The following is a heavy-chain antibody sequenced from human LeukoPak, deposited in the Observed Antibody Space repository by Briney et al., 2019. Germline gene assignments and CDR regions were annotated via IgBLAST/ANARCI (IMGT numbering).Heavy chain of an antibody. D-gene: IGHD1-20*01. V-gene: IGHV3-15*07. CDR3: STLTSRGLSDS. CDR2: IKSKADGETI. CDR1: GFTFTNAW. J-gene: IGHJ4*02. Sequence: GGSLRLSWAASGFTFTNAWVNWVRQAPGKGLEWVGRIKSKADGETIDYAAPVKGRFTFSRDDSKNMLYLQMDSLKSEDTAVYYCSTLTSRGLSDSWGQGTLVTVSS.